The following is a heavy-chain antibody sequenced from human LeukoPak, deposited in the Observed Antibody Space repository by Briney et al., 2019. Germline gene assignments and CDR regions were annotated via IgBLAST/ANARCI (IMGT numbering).Heavy chain of an antibody. V-gene: IGHV4-59*01. CDR1: GGSISSYY. CDR2: IYYSGST. J-gene: IGHJ4*02. D-gene: IGHD2-15*01. Sequence: SETLSLTCTVSGGSISSYYWSWIRQPPGKGLEWIGYIYYSGSTNYNPSLKSRVTISVDTSKNQFSLKLSSVTAADTAVYYCARAYCSGGSCYSNYYFDYWGQGTLVTVSS. CDR3: ARAYCSGGSCYSNYYFDY.